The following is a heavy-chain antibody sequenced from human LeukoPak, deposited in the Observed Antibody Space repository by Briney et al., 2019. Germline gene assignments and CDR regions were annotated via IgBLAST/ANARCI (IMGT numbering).Heavy chain of an antibody. D-gene: IGHD5-12*01. V-gene: IGHV3-30*01. CDR3: ARDRGYSGYDLNFDY. CDR1: GFTFSSYA. CDR2: ISYDGSNK. Sequence: GRSLRLSCAASGFTFSSYAKHWVRQATGKGLEWVAVISYDGSNKYYADSVKGRFTISRDNSKNTLNLQLNSLRAEDTAVYYCARDRGYSGYDLNFDYWGQGTLVTVSS. J-gene: IGHJ4*02.